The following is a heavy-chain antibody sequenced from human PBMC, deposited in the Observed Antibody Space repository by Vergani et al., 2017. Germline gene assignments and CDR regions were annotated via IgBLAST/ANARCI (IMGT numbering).Heavy chain of an antibody. V-gene: IGHV4-39*01. CDR1: GGYISSSSYY. Sequence: QLQLQESGPGLVKPSETLSLTCTVSGGYISSSSYYWGWIRQPPWKGLEWIGSIYYSWSTYYNQSLKSRVTISVDTSKNQFSLKLSSVTTADTAVYYCAGPWELPESAFDIWGQGTMVTVSS. CDR3: AGPWELPESAFDI. CDR2: IYYSWST. J-gene: IGHJ3*02. D-gene: IGHD1-26*01.